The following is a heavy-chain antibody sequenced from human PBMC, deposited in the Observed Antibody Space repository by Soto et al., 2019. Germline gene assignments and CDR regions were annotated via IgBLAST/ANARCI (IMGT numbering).Heavy chain of an antibody. Sequence: SGPTLVNPTQTLTLTCTFSGFSLSTSGVGVGWIRQPPGKALEWLALIYWDDDKRYSPSLKSRLTITKDTSKNQVVLTMTNMDTVDTATYYCARSTVVPAAKKAHYYYYYMDVWGKGTTVTVSS. CDR3: ARSTVVPAAKKAHYYYYYMDV. J-gene: IGHJ6*03. CDR2: IYWDDDK. V-gene: IGHV2-5*02. CDR1: GFSLSTSGVG. D-gene: IGHD2-2*01.